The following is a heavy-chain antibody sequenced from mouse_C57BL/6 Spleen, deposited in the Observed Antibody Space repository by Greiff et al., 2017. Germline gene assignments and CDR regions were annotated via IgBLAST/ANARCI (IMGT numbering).Heavy chain of an antibody. Sequence: QVHVKQSGAELARPGASVKLSCKASGYTFTSYGISWVKQRTGQGLEWIGEIYPRSGNTYYNEKFKGKATLTADKSSSTAYMELRSLTSEDSAVYFCARCDGYYLYAMDYWGQGTSVTVSS. CDR2: IYPRSGNT. CDR3: ARCDGYYLYAMDY. J-gene: IGHJ4*01. V-gene: IGHV1-81*01. D-gene: IGHD2-3*01. CDR1: GYTFTSYG.